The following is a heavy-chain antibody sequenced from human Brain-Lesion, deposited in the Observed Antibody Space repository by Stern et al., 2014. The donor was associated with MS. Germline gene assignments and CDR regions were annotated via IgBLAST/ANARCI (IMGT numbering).Heavy chain of an antibody. CDR2: IFNSGST. D-gene: IGHD2-2*01. Sequence: QVQLQESGPGLVKPSQTLSLSCTVSGGSISSGGYYWSWIRQPAGKGLEWIGRIFNSGSTSYNPPLKSRVTISIDTSKNQFSLRLNSMTAAVTAVYYCARGRVVPGFQYYATDVWGQGTTVIVSS. CDR1: GGSISSGGYY. J-gene: IGHJ6*02. V-gene: IGHV4-61*02. CDR3: ARGRVVPGFQYYATDV.